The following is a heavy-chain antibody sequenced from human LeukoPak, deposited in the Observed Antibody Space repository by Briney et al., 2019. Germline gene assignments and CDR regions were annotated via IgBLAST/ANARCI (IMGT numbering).Heavy chain of an antibody. V-gene: IGHV4-38-2*02. CDR2: IYHSGST. Sequence: SETLSLTCTVSGYSISSGYYWGWIRQPPGKGLEWIGSIYHSGSTYYNPSLKSRVTISVDTSKNQFSLKLSSVTAADTAVYYCARGGRLHQLRRPDAFDIWGQGTMVTVSS. CDR1: GYSISSGYY. D-gene: IGHD2-2*01. J-gene: IGHJ3*02. CDR3: ARGGRLHQLRRPDAFDI.